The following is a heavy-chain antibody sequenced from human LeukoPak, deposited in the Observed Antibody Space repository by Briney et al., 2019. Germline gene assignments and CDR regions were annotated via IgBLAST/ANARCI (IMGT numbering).Heavy chain of an antibody. D-gene: IGHD3-16*01. J-gene: IGHJ4*02. V-gene: IGHV4-61*02. CDR3: AREVYDYVWGSYLDYFDY. CDR1: GGSISSGSYC. Sequence: PSETLSLTCTVSGGSISSGSYCWSWIRQPAGKGLEWIGRIYTSGSTNYNPSLKSRVTISVDTSKNQFSLKLSSVTAADTAVYYCAREVYDYVWGSYLDYFDYWGQGTLVTVSS. CDR2: IYTSGST.